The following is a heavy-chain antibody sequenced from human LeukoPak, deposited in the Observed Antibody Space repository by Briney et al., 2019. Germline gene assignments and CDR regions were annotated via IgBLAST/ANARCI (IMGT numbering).Heavy chain of an antibody. Sequence: PGGSLRLSCAASGFTVTDNYLNWVRQAPGKGLEWVSIIYSGGGTNYSDSVEGRFTISRDNSKNTLYLQMNSLRAEDTAVYYCARSTSYHFDYWGQGTLVTVSS. CDR2: IYSGGGT. CDR3: ARSTSYHFDY. J-gene: IGHJ4*02. V-gene: IGHV3-53*01. CDR1: GFTVTDNY. D-gene: IGHD2-2*01.